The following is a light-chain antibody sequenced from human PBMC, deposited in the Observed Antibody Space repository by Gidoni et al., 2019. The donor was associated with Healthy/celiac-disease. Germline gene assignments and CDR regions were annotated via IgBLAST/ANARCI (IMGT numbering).Light chain of an antibody. CDR3: QQSYSTPSIT. CDR1: QSISSY. V-gene: IGKV1-39*01. CDR2: AAS. J-gene: IGKJ5*01. Sequence: DIQMTQSPSSLSASVGDRVTITCRASQSISSYLHWYQQKPGNAPKLLIYAASSLQRGGPSRFSGSGSATDFTLTISSLQPEDFATYYYQQSYSTPSITFGQGTRLEIK.